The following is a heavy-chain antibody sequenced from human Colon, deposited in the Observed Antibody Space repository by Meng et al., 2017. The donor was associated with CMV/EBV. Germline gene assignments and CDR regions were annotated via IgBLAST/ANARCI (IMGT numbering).Heavy chain of an antibody. CDR2: TYYRSKYYN. CDR3: ARDWGDVRGGFDF. J-gene: IGHJ4*02. D-gene: IGHD3-10*02. V-gene: IGHV6-1*01. Sequence: QVQLQQSGPXLVTPXXXLSLTFSXSGDSVSSNSAAWNWIRQSPSSGLEWLGRTYYRSKYYNDYALSVKSRITINPDTSKNQFSLQLNSVTPEDTAIYYCARDWGDVRGGFDFWGQGPLVTVSS. CDR1: GDSVSSNSAA.